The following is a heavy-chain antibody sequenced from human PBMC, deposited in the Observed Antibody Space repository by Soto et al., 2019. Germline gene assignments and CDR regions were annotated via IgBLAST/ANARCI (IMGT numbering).Heavy chain of an antibody. J-gene: IGHJ3*02. CDR3: ARGLDSSLDNSGPSWDAALDI. CDR1: GGTFSNYA. D-gene: IGHD5-12*01. V-gene: IGHV1-69*06. Sequence: QVQLVQSGPEVKKPGSSVKVSCKASGGTFSNYAITWVRQAPGQGLECMGGSIPEFGTANYAKKFQDRARISEVRSMSTAYMELTGLTFDDTAVYYCARGLDSSLDNSGPSWDAALDIWGQGTLVTVSS. CDR2: SIPEFGTA.